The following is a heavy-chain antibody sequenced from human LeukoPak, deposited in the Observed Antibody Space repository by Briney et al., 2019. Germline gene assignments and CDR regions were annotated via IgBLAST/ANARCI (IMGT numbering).Heavy chain of an antibody. CDR2: ISSSGSTI. J-gene: IGHJ5*02. Sequence: PGGSLRLSCAASGFTFSSYEMNWVRQAPGKGLEWVSYISSSGSTIYYADSVKGRFTISRDNAKNSLYLQMNSLRAEDTAVYYCASEVSLLRYFDWVPWGQGTLVTVSS. D-gene: IGHD3-9*01. V-gene: IGHV3-48*03. CDR3: ASEVSLLRYFDWVP. CDR1: GFTFSSYE.